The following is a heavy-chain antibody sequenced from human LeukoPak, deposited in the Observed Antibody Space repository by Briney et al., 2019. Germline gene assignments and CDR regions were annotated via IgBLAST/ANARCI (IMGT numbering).Heavy chain of an antibody. D-gene: IGHD1-26*01. CDR3: ARHEGATVPPDY. J-gene: IGHJ4*02. CDR2: LYYDGRT. Sequence: SETLSLTCTVFGDSVSSSNYYWAWFRQPPGKGLDWIGSLYYDGRTYYNPSLKSRVTISVDTSKNQFSLKLSSVTAADTAVYYCARHEGATVPPDYWGQGTLVTVSS. CDR1: GDSVSSSNYY. V-gene: IGHV4-39*01.